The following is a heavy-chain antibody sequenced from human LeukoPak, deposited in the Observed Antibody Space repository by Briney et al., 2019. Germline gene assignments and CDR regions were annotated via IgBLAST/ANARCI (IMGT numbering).Heavy chain of an antibody. D-gene: IGHD3-16*01. J-gene: IGHJ4*02. CDR3: ASAYTYVRLGDH. Sequence: PGGSLRLSCEVSGLSFSNYRMHWVRQTPGKGLVWVARTNLHGTAVDYADSVKGRFIISRDNAKNTLFLQMNSLRVEDTAVYYCASAYTYVRLGDHWGQGTLVTVSS. V-gene: IGHV3-74*01. CDR2: TNLHGTAV. CDR1: GLSFSNYR.